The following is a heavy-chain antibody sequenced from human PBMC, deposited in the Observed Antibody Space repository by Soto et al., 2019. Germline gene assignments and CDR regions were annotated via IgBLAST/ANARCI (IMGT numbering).Heavy chain of an antibody. J-gene: IGHJ4*02. Sequence: QVHLVQSGAEVRKPGASVKVSCKASGYTFNEYYIHWVRQAPGQGLEWLGWINPISGGTHYAQNFQGRVTMTRDTSISTAYLDLSSLRSDDTDIFYCARKVATFTFDYWGQGTLVTVSS. V-gene: IGHV1-2*02. CDR2: INPISGGT. D-gene: IGHD5-12*01. CDR3: ARKVATFTFDY. CDR1: GYTFNEYY.